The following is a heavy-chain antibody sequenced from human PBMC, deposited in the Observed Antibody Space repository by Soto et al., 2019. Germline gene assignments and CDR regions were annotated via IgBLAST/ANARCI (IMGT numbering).Heavy chain of an antibody. V-gene: IGHV3-33*01. CDR3: ARDSSWYLYYYYYGMDV. J-gene: IGHJ6*02. D-gene: IGHD6-13*01. CDR1: GFTFSTYG. CDR2: IWYDGSNQ. Sequence: GGSLRLSCAPSGFTFSTYGMHWVRQAPGKGLEWVAVIWYDGSNQYYADSVKGRFTISRDNAKSSLYLQMNSLRAEDTAVYYCARDSSWYLYYYYYGMDVWGQGTTVTVSS.